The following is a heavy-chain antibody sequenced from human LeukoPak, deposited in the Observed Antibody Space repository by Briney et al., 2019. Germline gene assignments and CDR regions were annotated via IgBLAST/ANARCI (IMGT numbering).Heavy chain of an antibody. CDR2: INQDGSEK. D-gene: IGHD3-10*01. J-gene: IGHJ5*02. V-gene: IGHV3-7*01. CDR1: GFTFSTYW. Sequence: PGGSLRLSCDASGFTFSTYWMTWVRQAPGKGLEWVATINQDGSEKYYMDSMQGRFIISRDNAKNSLHLHMNSLRAEDTAVYYCVKPYYFSSGSLTWGQGSLVTDSS. CDR3: VKPYYFSSGSLT.